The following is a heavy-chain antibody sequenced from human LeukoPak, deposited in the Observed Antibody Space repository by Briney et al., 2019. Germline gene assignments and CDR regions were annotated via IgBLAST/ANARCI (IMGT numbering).Heavy chain of an antibody. CDR2: IIPILGIA. Sequence: ASVKVSCKASGGTFSSYAISWVRQAPEQGLEWMGRIIPILGIANYAQKFQGRVTITADKSTSTAYMELSSLRSEDTAVYYCARDHCGSSTSCYQGSFDYWGQGTLVTVSS. CDR3: ARDHCGSSTSCYQGSFDY. V-gene: IGHV1-69*04. J-gene: IGHJ4*02. D-gene: IGHD2-2*01. CDR1: GGTFSSYA.